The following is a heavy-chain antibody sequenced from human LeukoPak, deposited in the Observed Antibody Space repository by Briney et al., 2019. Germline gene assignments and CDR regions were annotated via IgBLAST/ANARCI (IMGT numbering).Heavy chain of an antibody. CDR2: IWYDGSNK. V-gene: IGHV3-33*01. Sequence: GGSLRLSCAASGFTFSSYGMHWVRQAPGKGLEWVAVIWYDGSNKYYTDSVKGRFTISRDNSKNTLYLQMNSLRAEDTAVYHCARGPTFGGVYFDYWGQGTLVTVSS. J-gene: IGHJ4*02. CDR1: GFTFSSYG. CDR3: ARGPTFGGVYFDY. D-gene: IGHD3-16*01.